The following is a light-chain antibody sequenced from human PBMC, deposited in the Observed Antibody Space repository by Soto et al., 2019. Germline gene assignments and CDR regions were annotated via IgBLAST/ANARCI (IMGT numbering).Light chain of an antibody. CDR3: QQYGSSQT. Sequence: EIVLTQSPGTLSLSPGERATLSCRASQSVSSSYLAWYQQKPGQAPRLLIYGVSRRATGIPDRFSGSGSGTDFTLTITRREPEDFAVYYCQQYGSSQTFGQGTKVEIK. CDR2: GVS. J-gene: IGKJ1*01. CDR1: QSVSSSY. V-gene: IGKV3-20*01.